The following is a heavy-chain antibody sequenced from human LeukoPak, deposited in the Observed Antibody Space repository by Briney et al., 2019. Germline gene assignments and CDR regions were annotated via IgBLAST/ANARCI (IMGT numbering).Heavy chain of an antibody. CDR1: GFTFSSSA. V-gene: IGHV3-23*01. CDR3: AKDPPSFGVVIVPIGGGDY. CDR2: ISGSGGST. D-gene: IGHD3-3*01. J-gene: IGHJ4*02. Sequence: PGGSLRLSCAASGFTFSSSAMSWVRQAPGKGLEWVSAISGSGGSTYYADSVKGRFTISRDNSKNTLYLQMNSLRAEDTAVYYCAKDPPSFGVVIVPIGGGDYWGQGTLVTVSS.